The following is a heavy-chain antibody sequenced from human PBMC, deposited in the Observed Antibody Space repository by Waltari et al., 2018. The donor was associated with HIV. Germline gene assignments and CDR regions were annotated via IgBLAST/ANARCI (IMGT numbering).Heavy chain of an antibody. J-gene: IGHJ4*02. V-gene: IGHV3-21*01. CDR3: ASEDFWSGPHN. Sequence: VQLVESGGGLVKPGGSLRLSCLVSGFLLHTFSMKWVRQAPGKGLEWVSSISSTSSFIYYADSVKGRFTISRDNGKNSLYLQINNLRVEDTAVYYCASEDFWSGPHNWGQGTLVTVSS. CDR1: GFLLHTFS. D-gene: IGHD3-3*01. CDR2: ISSTSSFI.